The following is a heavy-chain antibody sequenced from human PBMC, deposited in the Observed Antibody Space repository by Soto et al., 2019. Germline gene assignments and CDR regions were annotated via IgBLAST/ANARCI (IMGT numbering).Heavy chain of an antibody. CDR3: ARGGRTAAGTLRRWDV. CDR1: GYTFTSYD. J-gene: IGHJ6*02. CDR2: MNPNSGNT. Sequence: QVQLVQSGAEVKKPGASVKVSCKASGYTFTSYDINWVRQATGQGLEWMGWMNPNSGNTGYAQKFQGRVTMTRNTSISTAYMELSSLRSEDTAVYYCARGGRTAAGTLRRWDVWGQGTTVTVSS. V-gene: IGHV1-8*01. D-gene: IGHD6-13*01.